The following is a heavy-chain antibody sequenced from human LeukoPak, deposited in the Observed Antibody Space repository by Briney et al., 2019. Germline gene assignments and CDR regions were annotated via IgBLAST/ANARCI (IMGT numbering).Heavy chain of an antibody. D-gene: IGHD3-22*01. CDR1: GFTFSGSA. CDR3: RGAYYDSGGPEYYFDY. CDR2: IRGKGDSYST. V-gene: IGHV3-73*01. Sequence: QSGGSLRLYCAASGFTFSGSALHWVRQASGKGLEWVGRIRGKGDSYSTAYAASVKGRFTISRDDSKNTAYLQMNSLKTEDTAVYYCRGAYYDSGGPEYYFDYWGQGTLVTVSS. J-gene: IGHJ4*02.